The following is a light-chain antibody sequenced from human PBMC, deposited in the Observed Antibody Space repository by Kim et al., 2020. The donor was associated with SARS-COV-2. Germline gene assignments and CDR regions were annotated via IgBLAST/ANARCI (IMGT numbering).Light chain of an antibody. V-gene: IGLV6-57*04. J-gene: IGLJ3*02. CDR3: QSSDNNQEV. CDR1: SGSIATKY. Sequence: NFMLTQPHSVSESPGKAVTISCTRSSGSIATKYVQWYQQRPGSAPTTVIYEVNQRPSGVPDRFSGSIDSSSNSASLTISGLKTEDEADYYCQSSDNNQEVFGGGTQLTVL. CDR2: EVN.